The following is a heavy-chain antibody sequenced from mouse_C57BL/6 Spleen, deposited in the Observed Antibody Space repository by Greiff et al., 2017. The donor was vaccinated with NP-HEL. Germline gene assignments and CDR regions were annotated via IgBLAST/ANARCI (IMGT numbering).Heavy chain of an antibody. Sequence: QVQLQQPGAELVKPGASVKLSCKASGYTFTSYWMQWVKQRPGQGLEWIGEIDPSDSYTNYNQKFKGKATLTVDKSSSTAYMQLSSLTSEDSAVYYCARRSHYYGSRNWYFDVWGTGTTVTVSS. D-gene: IGHD1-1*01. J-gene: IGHJ1*03. CDR3: ARRSHYYGSRNWYFDV. V-gene: IGHV1-50*01. CDR2: IDPSDSYT. CDR1: GYTFTSYW.